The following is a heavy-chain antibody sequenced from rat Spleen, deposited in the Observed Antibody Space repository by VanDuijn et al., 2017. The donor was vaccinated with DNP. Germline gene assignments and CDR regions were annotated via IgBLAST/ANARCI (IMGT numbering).Heavy chain of an antibody. J-gene: IGHJ4*01. Sequence: EVQLVESGGDLVQPGRSLTLSCAASGFTFSDFYMAWVRQAPQKGLEWIASISSDGSHTYYRDSVKGRFTISRDNAKSSLFLQMDSLRSEDTATYYCTTLITFMSGWSQGTSVTVSS. D-gene: IGHD1-1*01. CDR2: ISSDGSHT. CDR3: TTLITFMSG. V-gene: IGHV5-20*01. CDR1: GFTFSDFY.